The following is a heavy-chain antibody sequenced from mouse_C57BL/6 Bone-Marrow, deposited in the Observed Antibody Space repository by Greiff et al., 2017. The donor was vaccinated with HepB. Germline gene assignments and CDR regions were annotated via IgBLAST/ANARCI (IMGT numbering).Heavy chain of an antibody. Sequence: QVQLQQSGAELARPGASVKLSCKASGYTFTSYGISWVKQRTGQGLEWIGEIYPRSGNTYYNEKFKGKATLTADKSSSTAYMALRSLTSEDSAVYFCARPIYYYGSSYGFAYWGQGTLVTVSA. V-gene: IGHV1-81*01. D-gene: IGHD1-1*01. CDR2: IYPRSGNT. CDR1: GYTFTSYG. J-gene: IGHJ3*01. CDR3: ARPIYYYGSSYGFAY.